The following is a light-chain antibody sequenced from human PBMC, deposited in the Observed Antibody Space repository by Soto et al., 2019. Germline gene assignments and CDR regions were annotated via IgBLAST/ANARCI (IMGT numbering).Light chain of an antibody. J-gene: IGLJ1*01. Sequence: QSALTQPRSVSGSPGQSVTISCTGTSSDVGGYNYVSWYQQHPGKAPKLMMYDVSKRPSGVPDRFSGSKSGNTASLTISGRLAEDDGDYYCCSYAGSYTHYVFGTGTKLTVL. V-gene: IGLV2-11*01. CDR1: SSDVGGYNY. CDR3: CSYAGSYTHYV. CDR2: DVS.